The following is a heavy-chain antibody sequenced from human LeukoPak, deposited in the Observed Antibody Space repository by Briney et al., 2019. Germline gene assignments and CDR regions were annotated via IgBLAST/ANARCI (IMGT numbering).Heavy chain of an antibody. Sequence: RTGGSLRLSCAASGFTFSSSWMSWARQAPGKGLEWVANIKQDGSERSYVDSVKGRFTISRDNAKNLLYLQMNSLRAEDTAVYYCARGIQLWLQYYYYYYMDVWGKGTTVTVSS. V-gene: IGHV3-7*01. J-gene: IGHJ6*03. CDR2: IKQDGSER. CDR3: ARGIQLWLQYYYYYYMDV. CDR1: GFTFSSSW. D-gene: IGHD5-18*01.